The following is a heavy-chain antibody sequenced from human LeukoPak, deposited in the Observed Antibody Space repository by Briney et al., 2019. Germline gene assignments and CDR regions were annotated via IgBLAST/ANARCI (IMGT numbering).Heavy chain of an antibody. V-gene: IGHV3-21*01. CDR3: ARGLGPHGSRDY. Sequence: GGSLRLSCAASGFTFSSYSMNWVRQAPGKGLEWVSSISSSSSYIYYADSVKGRFTISRDNAKNSPYLQMNSLRAEDTAVYYCARGLGPHGSRDYWGQGTLVTVSS. J-gene: IGHJ4*02. CDR1: GFTFSSYS. CDR2: ISSSSSYI. D-gene: IGHD2-15*01.